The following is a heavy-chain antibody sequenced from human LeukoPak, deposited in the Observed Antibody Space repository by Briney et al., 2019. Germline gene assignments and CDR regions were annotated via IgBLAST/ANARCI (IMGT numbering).Heavy chain of an antibody. J-gene: IGHJ4*02. CDR3: ASSGVKVAQVPFDY. D-gene: IGHD2-15*01. Sequence: GGSLRPSCAASGFTFSTYEMNWVRQAPGKGLEWVSYISATTSTTFYADSVKGRFTISRDNAKTSVYLQMNSLRAEDTAVYYCASSGVKVAQVPFDYWGQGTLVTVSS. CDR2: ISATTSTT. V-gene: IGHV3-48*03. CDR1: GFTFSTYE.